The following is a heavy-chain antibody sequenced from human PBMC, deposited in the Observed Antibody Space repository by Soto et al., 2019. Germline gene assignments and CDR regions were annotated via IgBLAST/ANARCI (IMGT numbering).Heavy chain of an antibody. V-gene: IGHV1-46*01. CDR3: ARARDMDV. Sequence: QVQLVQSGAEVKKPGASVKVSCKASGYSFTTYNLHWVRQAPGQGLEWMGIINPSVGSTTYAQSFQDSVTMTRDTATSTVYIDLSSLKSEDTAVYYCARARDMDVWGQGTTVTVSS. J-gene: IGHJ6*02. CDR2: INPSVGST. CDR1: GYSFTTYN.